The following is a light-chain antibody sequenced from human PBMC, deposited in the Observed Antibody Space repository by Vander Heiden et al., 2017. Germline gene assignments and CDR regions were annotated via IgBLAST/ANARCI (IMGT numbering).Light chain of an antibody. Sequence: QSGLTQPPSASGTPGQRVTISCSGSSSNIGSITVNWYQQLPGTAPKLLIYSNYQRPSGVPDRFSGSQSGTSPSLAISGLQSEDEADYYCAAWDDSLNGWVFGGGTKLTVL. CDR2: SNY. CDR3: AAWDDSLNGWV. J-gene: IGLJ3*02. CDR1: SSNIGSIT. V-gene: IGLV1-44*01.